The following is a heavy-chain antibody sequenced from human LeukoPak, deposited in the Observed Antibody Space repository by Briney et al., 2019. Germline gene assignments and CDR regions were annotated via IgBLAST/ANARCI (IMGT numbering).Heavy chain of an antibody. J-gene: IGHJ4*02. D-gene: IGHD5-18*01. CDR2: IYYSGST. CDR1: GLSISRYY. Sequence: SETLSLTCTVSGLSISRYYWSWLRQPPGKGLDWIGYIYYSGSTNYNPSLKSRVTISVDTSKNQFSLKLRSVTAADTAVYYCARGGGYSYGVDYWGQGTLVTVSS. V-gene: IGHV4-59*01. CDR3: ARGGGYSYGVDY.